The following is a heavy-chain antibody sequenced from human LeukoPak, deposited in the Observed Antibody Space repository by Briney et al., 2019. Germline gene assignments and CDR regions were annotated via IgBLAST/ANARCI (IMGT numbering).Heavy chain of an antibody. J-gene: IGHJ5*02. V-gene: IGHV4-39*01. CDR1: GDSIAATSYY. Sequence: KPSETLSLTCSVSGDSIAATSYYWAWIRQPRGKGLERIGSIYYSGNTKYDPSLQSRVTISVDTSKNQFSLSLTSVTAADTAVYYCARQIRYTYDPNWFHPWGQGTLVTVSS. CDR2: IYYSGNT. CDR3: ARQIRYTYDPNWFHP. D-gene: IGHD5-12*01.